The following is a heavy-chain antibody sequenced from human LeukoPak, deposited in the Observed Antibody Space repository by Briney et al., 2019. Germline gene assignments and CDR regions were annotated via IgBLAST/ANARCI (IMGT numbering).Heavy chain of an antibody. CDR1: GFTFSSYA. J-gene: IGHJ4*02. D-gene: IGHD5-18*01. CDR2: ISGSSSYI. CDR3: ARGQRRHTDMAPSFDY. Sequence: PGGSLRLSCAASGFTFSSYAMSWVRQAPGKGLEWVSAISGSSSYIYYADSVKGRFTISRDNAKNSLFLQMNSLRAEDTAVYYCARGQRRHTDMAPSFDYWGQGTLVTVSS. V-gene: IGHV3-21*01.